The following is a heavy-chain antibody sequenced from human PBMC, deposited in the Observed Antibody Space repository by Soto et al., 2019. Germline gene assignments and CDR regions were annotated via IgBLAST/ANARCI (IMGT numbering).Heavy chain of an antibody. D-gene: IGHD2-2*01. J-gene: IGHJ5*02. Sequence: QVQLQQWGAGLLKPSATLSLTCAVSGGSFSGYYWSWIRQPPGKGLEWIGEINHSGSTNYNTSLKSRVTISVDTSKNQFSLKLSSVTAADTAVYYCARGGIVVVPARGWFDPWGQGTLVTVSS. CDR1: GGSFSGYY. CDR2: INHSGST. V-gene: IGHV4-34*01. CDR3: ARGGIVVVPARGWFDP.